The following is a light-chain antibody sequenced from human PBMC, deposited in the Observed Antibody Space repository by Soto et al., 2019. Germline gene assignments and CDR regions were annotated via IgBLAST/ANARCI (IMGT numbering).Light chain of an antibody. V-gene: IGKV3-11*01. CDR3: QQRSNWPSLT. Sequence: EIVLTQSPATLSLSPVERATLSCRASQSVSSYLAWYQQKPGQAPRLLIYDASNRATGIPARFSGSGSGTDFTLTISSLEPEDFAVYYCQQRSNWPSLTFGGGTKVDNK. J-gene: IGKJ4*01. CDR2: DAS. CDR1: QSVSSY.